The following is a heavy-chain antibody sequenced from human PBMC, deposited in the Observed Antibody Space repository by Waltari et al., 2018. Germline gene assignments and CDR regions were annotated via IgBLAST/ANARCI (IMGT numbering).Heavy chain of an antibody. J-gene: IGHJ4*02. CDR1: GDSMTNSNYY. CDR3: ARRPMGAAFDY. Sequence: QLQMHESGPGLVKSSETLSLTCTVSGDSMTNSNYYWAWIRQPPGKGLELIGDIYYSGTSFYTPSLMSRLTISADTSKNHFSLSLTSVTVADTAIYYCARRPMGAAFDYWGQGVLVTISS. CDR2: IYYSGTS. D-gene: IGHD3-16*01. V-gene: IGHV4-39*02.